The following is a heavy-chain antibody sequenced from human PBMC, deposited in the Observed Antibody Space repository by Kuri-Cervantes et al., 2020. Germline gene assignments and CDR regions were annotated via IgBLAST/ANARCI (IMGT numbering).Heavy chain of an antibody. V-gene: IGHV3-48*02. CDR3: ARGTIAAAGLPTYYYFDY. D-gene: IGHD6-13*01. J-gene: IGHJ4*02. Sequence: GGSLRLSCAASGFTFSSYEMNWVRQAPGKGLECVSYISSSCSTIYYADSVKDRFTISRDNAKNSLYLQMNSLRDEDTAVYYCARGTIAAAGLPTYYYFDYWGQGTLVTVSS. CDR2: ISSSCSTI. CDR1: GFTFSSYE.